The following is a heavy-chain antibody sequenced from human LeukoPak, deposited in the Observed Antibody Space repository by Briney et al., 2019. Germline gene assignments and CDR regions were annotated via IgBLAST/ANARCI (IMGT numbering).Heavy chain of an antibody. D-gene: IGHD6-19*01. CDR2: IYYSGST. Sequence: SETLSLTCTVSGGSISSYYWSWIRQPPGKGLEWIGYIYYSGSTYYNPSLKSRVTISVDTSKNQFSLKLSSVTAADTAVYYCARFIAVAGSGIDYWGQGTLVTVSS. CDR1: GGSISSYY. V-gene: IGHV4-59*12. J-gene: IGHJ4*02. CDR3: ARFIAVAGSGIDY.